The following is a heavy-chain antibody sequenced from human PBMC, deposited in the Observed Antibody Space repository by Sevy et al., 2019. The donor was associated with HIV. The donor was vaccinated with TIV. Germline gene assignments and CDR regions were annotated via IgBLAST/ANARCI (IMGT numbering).Heavy chain of an antibody. CDR2: INHGGTT. CDR3: ARGGGNYGGDY. CDR1: GASFSGYY. D-gene: IGHD3-16*01. V-gene: IGHV4-34*01. J-gene: IGHJ4*02. Sequence: SETLSLTCAVYGASFSGYYWNWIRQPPGKGLEWIGEINHGGTTNYNPSLKSRVTISIDTSRNQFSLKLSSVTAADTAVYYCARGGGNYGGDYWGQGALVTVSS.